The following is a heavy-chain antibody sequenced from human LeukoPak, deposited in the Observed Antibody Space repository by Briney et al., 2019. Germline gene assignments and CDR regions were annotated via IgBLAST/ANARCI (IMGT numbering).Heavy chain of an antibody. CDR2: IYSGGNL. CDR3: ARHQPKPSAGTYYFDY. D-gene: IGHD6-13*01. J-gene: IGHJ4*02. Sequence: GRSLRLSGAASGFTVSNNYMSWVRQSPGKGLEWVSIIYSGGNLVYAASVKGRFTISSDDSENTLYLQMINLRGEDTAIYYCARHQPKPSAGTYYFDYWGQGALVTVSS. V-gene: IGHV3-53*01. CDR1: GFTVSNNY.